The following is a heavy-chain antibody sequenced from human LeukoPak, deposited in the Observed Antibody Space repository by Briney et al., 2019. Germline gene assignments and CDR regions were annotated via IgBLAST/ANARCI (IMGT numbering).Heavy chain of an antibody. CDR2: IYYSGST. CDR1: GGSISSSSYY. CDR3: ATSYGDYPYYFDY. J-gene: IGHJ4*02. D-gene: IGHD4-17*01. V-gene: IGHV4-39*01. Sequence: PSETLSLTCTVSGGSISSSSYYWGWIRQPPGKGLEWIGSIYYSGSTYYNPSLKSRVTISVDTSKNQFSLKLSSVTAADTAVYYCATSYGDYPYYFDYWGQGTLVTVSS.